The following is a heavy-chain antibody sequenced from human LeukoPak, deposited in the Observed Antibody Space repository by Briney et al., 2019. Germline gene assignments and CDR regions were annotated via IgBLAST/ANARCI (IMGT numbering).Heavy chain of an antibody. CDR1: GFTFSSYG. V-gene: IGHV3-23*01. CDR3: ARDPRRFRSGSYSNYYYYYYMDV. D-gene: IGHD3-10*01. J-gene: IGHJ6*03. CDR2: ISGSGGST. Sequence: PGGSLRLSCAASGFTFSSYGMSWVRQAPGKGLEWVSAISGSGGSTYYADSVKGRFTISRDNSKNSLYLQMNSLRAEDTAVYYCARDPRRFRSGSYSNYYYYYYMDVWGKGTTVTVSS.